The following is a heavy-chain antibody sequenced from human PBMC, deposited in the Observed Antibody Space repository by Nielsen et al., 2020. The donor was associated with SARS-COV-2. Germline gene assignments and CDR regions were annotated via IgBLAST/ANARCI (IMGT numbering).Heavy chain of an antibody. CDR2: ISYDGSNK. CDR3: AKDRPLWSGYYFDY. D-gene: IGHD3-3*01. V-gene: IGHV3-30*18. Sequence: GGSLRLSCAASGFTFSSYDMHWVRQAPGKGLEWVAVISYDGSNKYYADSVKGRFTISRDNSKNTLYLQMNSLRAEDTAVYYCAKDRPLWSGYYFDYWGQGTLVTVSS. CDR1: GFTFSSYD. J-gene: IGHJ4*02.